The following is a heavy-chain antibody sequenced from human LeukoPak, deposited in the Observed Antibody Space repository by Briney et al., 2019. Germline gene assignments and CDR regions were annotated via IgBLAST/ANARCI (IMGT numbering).Heavy chain of an antibody. V-gene: IGHV3-53*01. Sequence: GGSLRLSCAASGFTFSSYWMSWVRQAPGKGLEWVSVIYSGGSTYYADSVKGRFTISRDNSKNTLYLQMNSLRAEDTAVYYCARARISSSPPYYFDYWGQGTLVTVSS. J-gene: IGHJ4*02. CDR2: IYSGGST. CDR1: GFTFSSYW. CDR3: ARARISSSPPYYFDY. D-gene: IGHD6-6*01.